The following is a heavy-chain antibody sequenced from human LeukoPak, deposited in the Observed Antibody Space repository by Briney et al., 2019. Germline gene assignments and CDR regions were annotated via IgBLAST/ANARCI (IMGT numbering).Heavy chain of an antibody. CDR1: GDSITNSY. Sequence: PSETLSLTCTVSGDSITNSYWAWIRQSPGKGLEWIGHTYHSGSSAYHPSLKSRVSMLVDTSTNKLFLNLTSVTAADTAVYYCERRVVAANNWFDPWGQGTLVTVSS. J-gene: IGHJ5*02. CDR2: TYHSGSS. V-gene: IGHV4-59*01. D-gene: IGHD2-15*01. CDR3: ERRVVAANNWFDP.